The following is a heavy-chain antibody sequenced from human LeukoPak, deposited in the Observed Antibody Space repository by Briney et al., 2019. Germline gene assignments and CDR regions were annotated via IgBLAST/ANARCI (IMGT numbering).Heavy chain of an antibody. D-gene: IGHD3-9*01. CDR3: ASPELRHFGGFDP. Sequence: GGSLRLFCVVSGFTFNNYGTSWVRQAPGKGLEWVSAISGSGFNTYYADSVKGRFTISRDNSQNTLYLQINSLRAEDTAVYYCASPELRHFGGFDPWGQGTLVTVSS. CDR2: ISGSGFNT. J-gene: IGHJ5*02. CDR1: GFTFNNYG. V-gene: IGHV3-23*01.